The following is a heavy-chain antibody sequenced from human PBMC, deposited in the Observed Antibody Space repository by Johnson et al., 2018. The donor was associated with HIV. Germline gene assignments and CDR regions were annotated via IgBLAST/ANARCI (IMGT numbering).Heavy chain of an antibody. V-gene: IGHV3-30*18. D-gene: IGHD4/OR15-4a*01. CDR1: GFTFSFYG. CDR3: AKTWDDYDDAFDI. J-gene: IGHJ3*02. Sequence: QVQLLESGGGVVQPGRSLRLSCAVSGFTFSFYGMHWVRQAPGKGLELVAVISYDGNNKYYADSVQGRFTISRDNSKNTLYLQMNSLRAEDTAVYYCAKTWDDYDDAFDIWGQGTMVTVSS. CDR2: ISYDGNNK.